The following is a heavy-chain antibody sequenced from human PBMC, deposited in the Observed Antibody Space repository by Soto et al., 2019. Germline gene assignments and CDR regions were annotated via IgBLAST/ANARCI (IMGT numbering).Heavy chain of an antibody. D-gene: IGHD2-21*01. V-gene: IGHV3-23*01. Sequence: GALRLSCAASVFTFGSYAMSWVRQAPGKGLEWVSSMNGGGGSTYYAESVQGRFTISRDNSKNTLYLQMNSLRVEDTAVYYCAKKSEIAVPRYYFDLWGQGTLVTVS. CDR2: MNGGGGST. CDR1: VFTFGSYA. J-gene: IGHJ4*02. CDR3: AKKSEIAVPRYYFDL.